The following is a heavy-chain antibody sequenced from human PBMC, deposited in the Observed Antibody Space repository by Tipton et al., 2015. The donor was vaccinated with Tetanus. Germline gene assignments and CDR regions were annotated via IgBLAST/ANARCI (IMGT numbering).Heavy chain of an antibody. V-gene: IGHV3-21*04. D-gene: IGHD6-13*01. CDR1: GFTFSDYS. CDR2: ISGSSNYI. Sequence: SLRLSCAASGFTFSDYSMNWVRQAPGKGLEWVSSISGSSNYIYYTDSVRGRFTVSRDNSQNILFLQMNSLRAEDTAVYYCARAFLAAATSWGQGTLVTVSS. J-gene: IGHJ5*02. CDR3: ARAFLAAATS.